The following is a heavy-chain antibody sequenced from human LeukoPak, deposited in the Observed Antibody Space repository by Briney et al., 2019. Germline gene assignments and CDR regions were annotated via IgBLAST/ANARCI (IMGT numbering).Heavy chain of an antibody. CDR3: AKSRGSSLPMSRYFDY. CDR2: ISGSGGST. D-gene: IGHD3-10*01. CDR1: GFTFSSYA. Sequence: GGSLRLSCAASGFTFSSYAMTWVRQAPGKGLEWVSLISGSGGSTYYADSVKGRFTTSRDNSKNTLYLQMNSLRAEDTAVYYCAKSRGSSLPMSRYFDYWGQGTLVTVSS. V-gene: IGHV3-23*01. J-gene: IGHJ4*02.